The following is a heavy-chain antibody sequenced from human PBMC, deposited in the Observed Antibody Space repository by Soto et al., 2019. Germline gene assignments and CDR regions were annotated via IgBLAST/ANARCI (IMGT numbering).Heavy chain of an antibody. CDR1: GGSISSGGYY. CDR2: IYYSGST. J-gene: IGHJ5*02. V-gene: IGHV4-31*03. CDR3: ARVESDLGYCSGGSCLSNWFDP. D-gene: IGHD2-15*01. Sequence: QVQLQESGPGLVKPSQTLSLTCTVSGGSISSGGYYWSWIRQHPGKGLEWIGYIYYSGSTYYNPSLKSRVTISVDTSKNQFSLKLGSVTAADTAVYYCARVESDLGYCSGGSCLSNWFDPWGQGTLVTVSS.